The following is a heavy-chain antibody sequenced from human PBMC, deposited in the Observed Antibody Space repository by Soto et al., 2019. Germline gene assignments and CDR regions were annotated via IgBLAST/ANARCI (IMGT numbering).Heavy chain of an antibody. J-gene: IGHJ6*02. CDR2: INPKFGDT. D-gene: IGHD3-10*02. CDR1: GYTFTAYH. V-gene: IGHV1-2*02. Sequence: QVQLVQSVAEVKEPGDSVRVSCEASGYTFTAYHIHLVRQAPGQGLEWMGWINPKFGDTTYAQDFQGRVSMTRDMSISTVYMELSRLTSDDTAIYYCARNMDYYYGRGSGNGHGVWGQGTTVTVFS. CDR3: ARNMDYYYGRGSGNGHGV.